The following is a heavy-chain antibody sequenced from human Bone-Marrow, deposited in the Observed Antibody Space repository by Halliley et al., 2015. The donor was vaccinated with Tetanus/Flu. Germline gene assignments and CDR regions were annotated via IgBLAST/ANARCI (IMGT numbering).Heavy chain of an antibody. V-gene: IGHV3-49*04. Sequence: SLRLSCSTSGFTFNDYAMNWVRQAPGKGLEWVGFIRSKAYGGTTDYAASVKGRFSISRDDSKSITYLQMNSLKTEDTGVYYCTRGGESTLFAVDQCFFDYWGQVSLVTVSS. CDR2: IRSKAYGGTT. CDR3: TRGGESTLFAVDQCFFDY. D-gene: IGHD3-3*01. CDR1: GFTFNDYA. J-gene: IGHJ4*02.